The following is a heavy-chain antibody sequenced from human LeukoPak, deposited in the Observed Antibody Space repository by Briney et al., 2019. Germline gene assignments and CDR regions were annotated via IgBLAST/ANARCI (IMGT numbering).Heavy chain of an antibody. D-gene: IGHD5-18*01. CDR3: AKDRTWIQLWLSDY. V-gene: IGHV3-23*01. CDR1: GFTFSSYA. Sequence: GGSLRLSCAASGFTFSSYAMSWVRQAPGKGLEWVSAINGSGGSTYYADSVKGRFTISRDNSKNTLYLQMNSLRAEDTAVYYCAKDRTWIQLWLSDYWGQGTLVTVSS. CDR2: INGSGGST. J-gene: IGHJ4*02.